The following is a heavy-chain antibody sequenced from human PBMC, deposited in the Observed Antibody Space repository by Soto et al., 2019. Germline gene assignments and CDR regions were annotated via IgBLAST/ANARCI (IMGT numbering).Heavy chain of an antibody. CDR3: ILGVRGRNDYYYMDV. CDR2: ISSSSSNK. CDR1: GFTFSSYA. D-gene: IGHD3-10*01. J-gene: IGHJ6*03. V-gene: IGHV3-21*01. Sequence: GGSLRLSCAASGFTFSSYAMSWVRQAPGKGLEWVSPISSSSSNKYYADSVKGRFTITRDNAKNSLYLQMNSLRAEDTAVYYCILGVRGRNDYYYMDVWGKGTTVT.